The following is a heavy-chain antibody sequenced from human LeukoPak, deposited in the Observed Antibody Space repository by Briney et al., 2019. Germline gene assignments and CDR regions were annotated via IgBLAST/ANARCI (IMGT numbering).Heavy chain of an antibody. J-gene: IGHJ4*02. Sequence: SETLSLTCAVYGESFNDHYWNWIRQPPGKGLEWIGEINHSGGTNYNPSLKSRVALSVDTSKNQFSLRLNSVSDADTATYYCARPLTGTYGFAFWSQGTPVLVST. V-gene: IGHV4-34*01. D-gene: IGHD1-14*01. CDR2: INHSGGT. CDR1: GESFNDHY. CDR3: ARPLTGTYGFAF.